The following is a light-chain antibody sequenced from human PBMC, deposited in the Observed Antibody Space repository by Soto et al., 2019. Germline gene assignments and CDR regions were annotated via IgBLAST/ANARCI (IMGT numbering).Light chain of an antibody. V-gene: IGKV1-5*01. CDR2: DAS. CDR3: QQYNSYSWT. Sequence: DIQMTQSPSTLSASVGDGVSITCRAIQSISSWLAWYQQKPGKAPKLLIYDASSLESGVPSRFSGSGSGTEFTLTISSLQPDDFATYYCQQYNSYSWTFGQGTKVDIK. CDR1: QSISSW. J-gene: IGKJ1*01.